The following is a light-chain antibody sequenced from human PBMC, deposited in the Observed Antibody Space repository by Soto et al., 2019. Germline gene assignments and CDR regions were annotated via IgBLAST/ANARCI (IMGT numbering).Light chain of an antibody. J-gene: IGLJ1*01. CDR2: TNN. CDR1: SSNIGSNA. V-gene: IGLV1-44*01. Sequence: QSALTQPPSASGTPGQRVIISCSGSSSNIGSNAVNWYQHLPGTAPKLLIYTNNQRPSGVPDRFSGSKSATSASLAISGLQSEDEADYYCAAWDDSLNHYVFGTGTKLTVL. CDR3: AAWDDSLNHYV.